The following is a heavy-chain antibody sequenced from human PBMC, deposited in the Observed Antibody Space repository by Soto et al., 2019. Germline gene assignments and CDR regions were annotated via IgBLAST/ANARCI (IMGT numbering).Heavy chain of an antibody. CDR1: GFTFSTSG. Sequence: QVQLVESGGGVVQYGRSLRLSCAASGFTFSTSGMHWIRQAPGKGLEWVAMISHDGGATYYVDSVKCRFTISRDTDKNTLHLQMDSLRPEDTATYYCAKDWGSSGWYKWLDTWGQGTLVTVSS. CDR2: ISHDGGAT. J-gene: IGHJ5*02. D-gene: IGHD6-13*01. CDR3: AKDWGSSGWYKWLDT. V-gene: IGHV3-30*18.